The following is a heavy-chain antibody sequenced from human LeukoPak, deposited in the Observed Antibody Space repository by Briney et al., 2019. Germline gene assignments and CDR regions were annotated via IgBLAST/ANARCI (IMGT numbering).Heavy chain of an antibody. Sequence: PSETLSLTCAVYGGSFSGYYWSWIRQPAGKGLEWIGRLYSSGSTNYNPSLKSRVTMSVDTSKNQFSLKLSSVTAADTAVYYCAREDGYCSSTTCSYFDYWGQGTLVTVSS. CDR2: LYSSGST. CDR3: AREDGYCSSTTCSYFDY. V-gene: IGHV4-4*07. J-gene: IGHJ4*02. D-gene: IGHD2-2*03. CDR1: GGSFSGYY.